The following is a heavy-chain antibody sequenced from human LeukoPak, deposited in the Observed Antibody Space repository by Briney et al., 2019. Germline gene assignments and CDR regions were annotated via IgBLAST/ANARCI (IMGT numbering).Heavy chain of an antibody. CDR2: IDTDGSSA. CDR3: ASALTTVTPHFHY. D-gene: IGHD4-17*01. CDR1: GFTFSDYR. J-gene: IGHJ4*02. V-gene: IGHV3-74*01. Sequence: GGSLRLSCAASGFTFSDYRMHWVRQAPGKGLVWVSRIDTDGSSATYADSVKGRFTISRDNAKNTVYLQMNSLRVEDTGVYYCASALTTVTPHFHYWGQGTLVTVSS.